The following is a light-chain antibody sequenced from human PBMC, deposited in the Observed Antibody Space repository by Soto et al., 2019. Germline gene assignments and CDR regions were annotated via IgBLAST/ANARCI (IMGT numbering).Light chain of an antibody. J-gene: IGKJ4*01. CDR1: QSVSSN. Sequence: EIGLTQSPATLSVSPGDRATLSCRASQSVSSNLAWYQQKLGQTPRLLIHGASTRATCIAARFRGSGSGTEFTLTISGLQSEDFATYYCQQYDYWPVTFGGGTKVDIK. CDR2: GAS. CDR3: QQYDYWPVT. V-gene: IGKV3-15*01.